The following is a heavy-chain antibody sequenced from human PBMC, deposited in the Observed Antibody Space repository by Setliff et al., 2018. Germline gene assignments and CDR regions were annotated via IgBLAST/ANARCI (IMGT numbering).Heavy chain of an antibody. CDR3: ARQSGSGSSPYFDF. Sequence: SKTLSLTCAVSGHSIDSDSYWGWIRQSPGKGLEWIGSLYRTANTYYNPAVRSRVTISPDTSKNQFSLKLTSVTAADTAVYYCARQSGSGSSPYFDFWGQGTPVTVSS. V-gene: IGHV4-38-2*01. J-gene: IGHJ4*02. D-gene: IGHD3-10*01. CDR1: GHSIDSDSY. CDR2: LYRTANT.